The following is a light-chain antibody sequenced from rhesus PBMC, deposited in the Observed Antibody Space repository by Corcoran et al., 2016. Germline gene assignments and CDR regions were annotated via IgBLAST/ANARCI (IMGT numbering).Light chain of an antibody. CDR1: QGISSW. V-gene: IGKV1-22*01. CDR2: KAS. J-gene: IGKJ2*01. Sequence: DIQMTQSPSSLSASVGDTVTITCRASQGISSWLAWYQQKPGKAPKLLMYKASSLQSGVPSRFNGSGSVTDFTRTISSLQSEDFATYDCQQYSSGPYSFGQGTKVEIK. CDR3: QQYSSGPYS.